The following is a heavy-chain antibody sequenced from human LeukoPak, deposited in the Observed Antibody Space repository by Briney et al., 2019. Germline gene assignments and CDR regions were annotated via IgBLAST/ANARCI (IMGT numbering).Heavy chain of an antibody. CDR1: GGSFGGYY. CDR2: INHSGST. Sequence: PSETLSLTCAVYGGSFGGYYWSWIRQPPGKGLEWIGEINHSGSTNYNPSLKSRVTISVDTSKNQFSLKLSSVTAADTAVYYCARVKNRIAAAGTGWFDPWGQGTLVTVSS. J-gene: IGHJ5*02. CDR3: ARVKNRIAAAGTGWFDP. V-gene: IGHV4-34*01. D-gene: IGHD6-13*01.